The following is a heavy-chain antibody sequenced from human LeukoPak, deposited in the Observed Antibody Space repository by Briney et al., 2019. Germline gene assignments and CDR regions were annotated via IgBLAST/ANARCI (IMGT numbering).Heavy chain of an antibody. D-gene: IGHD3-22*01. CDR2: ILEDGRIK. CDR3: ARDPWDDVSGFSGDY. J-gene: IGHJ4*02. Sequence: GRSLRLSCAASGFTFDKYGMHYIRQAPGKGLEWVAVILEDGRIKKYADSVKDRFTISRDNTNNTLYLQMNSLRDEDTAVYYCARDPWDDVSGFSGDYWGQGTLVTVSS. V-gene: IGHV3-30*03. CDR1: GFTFDKYG.